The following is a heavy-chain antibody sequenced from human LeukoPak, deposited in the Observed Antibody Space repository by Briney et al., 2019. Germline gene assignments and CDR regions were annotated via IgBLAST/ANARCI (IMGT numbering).Heavy chain of an antibody. D-gene: IGHD2-2*02. Sequence: PGGSLRLSCAASGFTFDDYATHWVRRAPGKGLEWVSLISWDGGNIYYADSMKGRFTISRDNSKNSLYLQMNSLRAEDSAFYYCAKAAIRYTTRWNNFDYWGQGTLVTVSS. CDR2: ISWDGGNI. J-gene: IGHJ4*02. V-gene: IGHV3-43D*03. CDR1: GFTFDDYA. CDR3: AKAAIRYTTRWNNFDY.